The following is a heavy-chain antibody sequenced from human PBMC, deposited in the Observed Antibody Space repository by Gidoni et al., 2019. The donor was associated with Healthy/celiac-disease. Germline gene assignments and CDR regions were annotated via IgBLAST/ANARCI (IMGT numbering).Heavy chain of an antibody. CDR3: AKDRDRYPDHSFDY. J-gene: IGHJ4*02. V-gene: IGHV3-23*01. CDR1: GFTFNSYA. CDR2: ISGRGGST. D-gene: IGHD2-21*02. Sequence: EVQLLESGGGLVQPGGSLRLSCAASGFTFNSYASSWVRQAPGKGLEWVSAISGRGGSTYYADSVKGRFTISRDNSKNTLYLQMNSLRAEDTAVYYCAKDRDRYPDHSFDYWGQGTLVTVSS.